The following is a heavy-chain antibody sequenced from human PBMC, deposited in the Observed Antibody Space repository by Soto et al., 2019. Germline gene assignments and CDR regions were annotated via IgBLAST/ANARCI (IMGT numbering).Heavy chain of an antibody. CDR1: GGTFSSYA. Sequence: QVQLVQSGAEVKKPGSSVKVSCKASGGTFSSYAISWVRQAPGQGLEWMGGIIPICGTANYAQKFQGRVTITADESTSTAYMELSSLRSEDTAVYYCARVDYGDYGDDYGMDVWGQGTTVTVSS. CDR3: ARVDYGDYGDDYGMDV. CDR2: IIPICGTA. V-gene: IGHV1-69*12. D-gene: IGHD4-17*01. J-gene: IGHJ6*02.